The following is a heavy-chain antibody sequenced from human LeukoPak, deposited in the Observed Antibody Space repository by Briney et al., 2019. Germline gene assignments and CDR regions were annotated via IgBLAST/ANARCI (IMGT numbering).Heavy chain of an antibody. D-gene: IGHD3-22*01. CDR2: IIPIFGTA. V-gene: IGHV1-69*05. CDR1: GGTFSSYA. CDR3: ARALYYYDSSGYYGLDY. J-gene: IGHJ4*02. Sequence: GASVKVSCKASGGTFSSYAISWVRQAPGQGLEWMGGIIPIFGTANYAQKFQGRVTITTDESTSTAYMELSSLRSEDTAVYYCARALYYYDSSGYYGLDYWGRGTLVTVSS.